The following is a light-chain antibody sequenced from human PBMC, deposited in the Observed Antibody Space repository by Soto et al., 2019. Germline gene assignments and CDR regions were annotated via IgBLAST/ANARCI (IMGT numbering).Light chain of an antibody. CDR1: QGISNY. J-gene: IGKJ1*01. Sequence: DIQMTQSPSSLSASVGDRVTITCRASQGISNYLAWYQQKPGKAPNLLIYDASSLQSGVPSRFSGIGSGTEFTLTISSLQPDDFATYYCQQYNSHWTFGQGTKVDIK. CDR3: QQYNSHWT. V-gene: IGKV1-16*01. CDR2: DAS.